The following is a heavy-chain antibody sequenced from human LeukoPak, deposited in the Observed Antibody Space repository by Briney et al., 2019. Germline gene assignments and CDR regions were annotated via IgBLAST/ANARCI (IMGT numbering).Heavy chain of an antibody. Sequence: GGSLRLSCAASGFTFRKYWMSWVRQAPGKGLEWVANINQDGSETYYADSVKGRFTISRDNAKNSLYLQMSSLRAEDTAVYYCARGRGSYYSPLYYFDYWGQGTLVTVSS. CDR2: INQDGSET. CDR1: GFTFRKYW. V-gene: IGHV3-7*03. J-gene: IGHJ4*02. D-gene: IGHD3-10*01. CDR3: ARGRGSYYSPLYYFDY.